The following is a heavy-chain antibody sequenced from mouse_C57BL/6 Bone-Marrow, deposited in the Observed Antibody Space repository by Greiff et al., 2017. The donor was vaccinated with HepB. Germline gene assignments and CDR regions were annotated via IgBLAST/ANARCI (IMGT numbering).Heavy chain of an antibody. J-gene: IGHJ4*01. CDR1: GFNIKDDY. V-gene: IGHV14-4*01. CDR2: IDPENGDT. Sequence: EVQGVESGAELVRPGASVKLSCTASGFNIKDDYMHWVKQRPEQGLEWIGWIDPENGDTEYASKFQGKATITADTSSNTAYLQLSSLTSEDTAVYYCTTSLYYGTPYYYAMDYWGQGTSVTVSS. CDR3: TTSLYYGTPYYYAMDY. D-gene: IGHD1-1*01.